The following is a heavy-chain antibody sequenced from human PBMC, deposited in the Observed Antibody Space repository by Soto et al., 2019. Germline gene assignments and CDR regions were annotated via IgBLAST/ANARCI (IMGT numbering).Heavy chain of an antibody. D-gene: IGHD2-21*02. CDR2: ISGSGGST. Sequence: EVQLLESGGGLVQPGGSLRLSCAASGFTFSSYAMSWVRQAPGKGLEWVSAISGSGGSTYYADSVKGRFTISRDNSKNTLYLQMNSLRVEDTAVYYCAKDPSDHIVVVTAPEFDYWGQGTLVTVSS. V-gene: IGHV3-23*01. CDR1: GFTFSSYA. CDR3: AKDPSDHIVVVTAPEFDY. J-gene: IGHJ4*02.